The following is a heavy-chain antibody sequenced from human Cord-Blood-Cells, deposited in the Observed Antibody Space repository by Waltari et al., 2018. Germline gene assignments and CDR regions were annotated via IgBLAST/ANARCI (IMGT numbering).Heavy chain of an antibody. J-gene: IGHJ3*02. D-gene: IGHD3-10*01. CDR1: GFTFSSYS. Sequence: EVQLVESGGGLVKPGGSLRLSCAASGFTFSSYSMNWVRQAPGKGLEWVSSIRSSSSYIYYADSVKGRFTISRDNAKNSLYLQMNSLRAEDTAVYYCARSGYFGDAFDIWGQGTMVTVSS. CDR2: IRSSSSYI. V-gene: IGHV3-21*01. CDR3: ARSGYFGDAFDI.